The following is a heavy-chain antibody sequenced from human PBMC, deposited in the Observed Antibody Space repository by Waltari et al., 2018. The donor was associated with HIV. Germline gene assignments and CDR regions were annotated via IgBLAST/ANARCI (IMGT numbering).Heavy chain of an antibody. CDR1: GYTFTGYY. CDR2: INPNSGGT. V-gene: IGHV1-2*02. Sequence: SGAEVKKPGASVKVSCKASGYTFTGYYMHWVRQAPGQGLEWMGWINPNSGGTNYAQKFQGRVTMTRDTSISTAYMELSRLRSDDTAVYYCARAQYYYDSSGYYYGDYGMDVWGQGTTVTVSS. D-gene: IGHD3-22*01. CDR3: ARAQYYYDSSGYYYGDYGMDV. J-gene: IGHJ6*02.